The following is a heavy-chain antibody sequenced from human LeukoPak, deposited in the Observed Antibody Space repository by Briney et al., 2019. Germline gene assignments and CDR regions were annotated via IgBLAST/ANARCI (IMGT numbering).Heavy chain of an antibody. CDR2: INEDGSTT. D-gene: IGHD1-26*01. Sequence: GGSLRLSCAASGFTFSSNWMHWVRQAPGKGLVWVSRINEDGSTTNYADSVKGRSTIFRDNAKNTLYLQINSLRAEDTAVYYCVRDLGGRSGHWGQGTLVTVSS. CDR3: VRDLGGRSGH. V-gene: IGHV3-74*01. J-gene: IGHJ4*02. CDR1: GFTFSSNW.